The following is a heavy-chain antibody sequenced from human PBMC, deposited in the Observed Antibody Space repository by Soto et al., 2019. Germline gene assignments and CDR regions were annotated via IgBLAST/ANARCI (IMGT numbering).Heavy chain of an antibody. CDR2: IITMFNTA. CDR1: GGSDVFNNYP. Sequence: QVQLVQSGAEIKKPASSVKVSCKASGGSDVFNNYPVSWVRQAPGQGLEWMGAIITMFNTADYAQRFLGRVTITADEFTRTVYMELTSLTSDDTAVYYCARHYPPADSGAGWFDTWGQGTLVTVSS. V-gene: IGHV1-69*01. J-gene: IGHJ5*02. CDR3: ARHYPPADSGAGWFDT. D-gene: IGHD2-8*02.